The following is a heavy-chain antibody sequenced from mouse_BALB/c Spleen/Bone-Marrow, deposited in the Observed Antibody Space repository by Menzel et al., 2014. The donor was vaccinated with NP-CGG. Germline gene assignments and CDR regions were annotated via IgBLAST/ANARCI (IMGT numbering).Heavy chain of an antibody. V-gene: IGHV2-9*02. D-gene: IGHD1-1*01. CDR2: IWAGGST. CDR3: ARKDYGSRGGYFDV. J-gene: IGHJ1*01. CDR1: GFSLTNYG. Sequence: LQESGPGLVAPSQSLSITCTVSGFSLTNYGVHWVRQPPGKGLEWLGLIWAGGSTNYNSALMSRLSISKDNSKSQVFLKMNSLQTDDTAMYYCARKDYGSRGGYFDVWGAGTTVTVSS.